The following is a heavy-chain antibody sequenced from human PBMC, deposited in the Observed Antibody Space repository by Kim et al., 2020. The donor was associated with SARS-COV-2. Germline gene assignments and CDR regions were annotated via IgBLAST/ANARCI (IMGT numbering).Heavy chain of an antibody. CDR2: ISSTTSYT. J-gene: IGHJ5*02. CDR1: GFTFSDYY. CDR3: ARVSSGSSSWYWFDP. Sequence: GGSLRLSCAVSGFTFSDYYMSWIRQAPGKGLEWVSYISSTTSYTKYADSVKGRFTISRDNAKNSLYLQMNSLRAEDTVVYYCARVSSGSSSWYWFDPWG. D-gene: IGHD6-13*01. V-gene: IGHV3-11*05.